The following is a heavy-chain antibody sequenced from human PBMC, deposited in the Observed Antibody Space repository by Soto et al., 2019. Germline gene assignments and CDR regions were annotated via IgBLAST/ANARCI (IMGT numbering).Heavy chain of an antibody. CDR3: ARGHYYYGMDV. CDR1: NGSVSSGTYS. CDR2: IYYSGTT. J-gene: IGHJ6*02. V-gene: IGHV4-30-2*01. Sequence: TLSLTCTVSNGSVSSGTYSWSWVRQPPGKGLEWIGYIYYSGTTYYTPSLKSRLTMSMGRANDHFSLNLTSVTAADTAVYFCARGHYYYGMDVWGRGITVTVSS.